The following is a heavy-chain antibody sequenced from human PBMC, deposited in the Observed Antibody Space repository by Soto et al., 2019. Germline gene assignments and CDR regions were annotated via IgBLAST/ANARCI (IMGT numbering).Heavy chain of an antibody. CDR2: IYYSGST. Sequence: QLQLQESGPGLVKPSETLSLTCTVSAGSISSSNYYWGWIRQPPGKGMARIGNIYYSGSTYYNTSLKSRVTISINTSKNQFSLRLTSVTAADTAVYYWAIPPVAGRGGAFDIWCQGTMVIVSS. CDR1: AGSISSSNYY. D-gene: IGHD2-15*01. V-gene: IGHV4-39*01. CDR3: AIPPVAGRGGAFDI. J-gene: IGHJ3*02.